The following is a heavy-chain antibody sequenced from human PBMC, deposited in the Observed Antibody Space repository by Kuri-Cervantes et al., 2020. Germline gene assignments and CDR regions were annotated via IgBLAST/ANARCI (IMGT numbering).Heavy chain of an antibody. CDR1: GFTFSSYA. V-gene: IGHV3-30-3*01. Sequence: LSLTCAASGFTFSSYAMHWVRQAPGKGLEWVAVISYDGSNKYYADSVKGRFTISRDNSKNTLYLQMNSLRAEDTAVCYCARDGRDPESRDWGYGMDVWGQGTTVTVSS. J-gene: IGHJ6*02. D-gene: IGHD3-16*01. CDR3: ARDGRDPESRDWGYGMDV. CDR2: ISYDGSNK.